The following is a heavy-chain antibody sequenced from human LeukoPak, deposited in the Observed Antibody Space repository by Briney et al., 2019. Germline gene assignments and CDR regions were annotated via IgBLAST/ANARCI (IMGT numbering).Heavy chain of an antibody. CDR1: GFTFDDYG. Sequence: GSLRLSCAASGFTFDDYGMSWVRQAPGKGLEWVSGINWNGGSTGYADSVKGRFTISRDNAKNSLYLQMNSLRAEDTALYYCARDRGNDYGDFSYFDYWGQGTLVTVSS. V-gene: IGHV3-20*04. J-gene: IGHJ4*02. CDR2: INWNGGST. D-gene: IGHD4-17*01. CDR3: ARDRGNDYGDFSYFDY.